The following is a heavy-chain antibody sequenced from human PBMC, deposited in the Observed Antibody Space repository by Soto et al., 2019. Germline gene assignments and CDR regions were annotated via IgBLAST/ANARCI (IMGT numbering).Heavy chain of an antibody. V-gene: IGHV1-18*01. CDR1: GYTFTNYG. D-gene: IGHD3-10*01. Sequence: ASVKVSCKASGYTFTNYGISWVRQAPGQGLEWMGWISAYKGDTNYAQNLRGRVTMTTDTSTNTAYMELRSLRDDDTAVYYCARDLDGSGSYYTDYWGPGTLVTVPS. CDR3: ARDLDGSGSYYTDY. CDR2: ISAYKGDT. J-gene: IGHJ4*02.